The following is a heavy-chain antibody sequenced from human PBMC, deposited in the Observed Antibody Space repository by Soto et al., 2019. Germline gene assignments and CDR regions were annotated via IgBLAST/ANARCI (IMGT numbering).Heavy chain of an antibody. Sequence: EVQLVESGGGLVKPGGSLRLSCAASGFSFSNAWMNWVRQAPGKGLEWVGRIRSKSDGGTTDYAAPVKGRFTFSRDDSKNTVFLQMNSLKIEDTGVYYCTTSISGVVIGHWGQGTLVTVSS. V-gene: IGHV3-15*07. CDR1: GFSFSNAW. CDR3: TTSISGVVIGH. D-gene: IGHD3-3*01. J-gene: IGHJ4*02. CDR2: IRSKSDGGTT.